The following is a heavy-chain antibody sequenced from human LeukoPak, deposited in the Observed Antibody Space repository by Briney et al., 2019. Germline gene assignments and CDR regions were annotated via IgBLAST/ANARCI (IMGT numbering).Heavy chain of an antibody. CDR3: ARGYSSSSVELDY. D-gene: IGHD6-6*01. V-gene: IGHV1-2*02. Sequence: ASVKVSCKAPGYTFTGYYMHWVRQAPGQGLEWMGWINPNSGGTNYAQKFQGRVTMTRDTSISTAYMELSRLRSDDTAVYYCARGYSSSSVELDYWGQGTLVTVSS. CDR1: GYTFTGYY. J-gene: IGHJ4*02. CDR2: INPNSGGT.